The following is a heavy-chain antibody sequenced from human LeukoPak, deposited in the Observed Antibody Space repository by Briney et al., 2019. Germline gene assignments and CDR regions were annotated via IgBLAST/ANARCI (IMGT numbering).Heavy chain of an antibody. CDR2: IHDSGST. CDR1: SGSFSNYY. CDR3: ARLYGGNSNNYYCDY. D-gene: IGHD4-23*01. V-gene: IGHV4-34*01. Sequence: SETLSLTCAVYSGSFSNYYWSWIRQPPGKGLEWIGSIHDSGSTDYNPSLKSRVTISVDTSKNQFSLKLSSVTAADTAVYYCARLYGGNSNNYYCDYWGQGTLVTVSS. J-gene: IGHJ4*02.